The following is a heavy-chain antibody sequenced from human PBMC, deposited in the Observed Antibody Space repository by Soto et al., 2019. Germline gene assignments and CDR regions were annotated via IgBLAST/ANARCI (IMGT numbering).Heavy chain of an antibody. V-gene: IGHV3-30*18. D-gene: IGHD6-19*01. CDR1: GFTFSTYG. CDR2: ISYDGSNK. J-gene: IGHJ1*01. Sequence: QVQLVESGGGVVQPGRSLRLSCAASGFTFSTYGMHWVRQAPGKGLEWVAFISYDGSNKDYADSVKGRFTISRDNSKNTLYLQMNSLRAEDTAVFYCAKDLGLNNSGWRAAYFQHWGQGTQVTVSS. CDR3: AKDLGLNNSGWRAAYFQH.